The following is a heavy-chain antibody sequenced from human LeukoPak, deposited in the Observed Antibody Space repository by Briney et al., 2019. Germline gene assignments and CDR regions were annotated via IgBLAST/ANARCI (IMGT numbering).Heavy chain of an antibody. D-gene: IGHD5-18*01. CDR3: ARAAQLWEQSDY. J-gene: IGHJ4*02. Sequence: PGGSLRLSCAASGFTFSSYSMNWVRQAPGKGLEYVSAISSNGGSTYYANSVKGRFTISRDNSKNTLYLQMGSLRAEDMAVYYCARAAQLWEQSDYWGQGTLVTVSS. CDR2: ISSNGGST. CDR1: GFTFSSYS. V-gene: IGHV3-64*01.